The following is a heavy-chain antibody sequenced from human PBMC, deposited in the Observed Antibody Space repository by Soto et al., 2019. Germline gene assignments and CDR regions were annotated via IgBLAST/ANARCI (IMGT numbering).Heavy chain of an antibody. CDR2: ISWNSGSI. CDR1: GFTFDDYA. D-gene: IGHD6-19*01. Sequence: SLRLSCAASGFTFDDYAMHWVRQAPGKGLEWVSGISWNSGSIGYADSVKGRFTISRDNAKNSLYLQMNSLRAEDTALYYCAKYLTPIEVAGNFDYLGKGPLGSVSS. CDR3: AKYLTPIEVAGNFDY. V-gene: IGHV3-9*01. J-gene: IGHJ4*02.